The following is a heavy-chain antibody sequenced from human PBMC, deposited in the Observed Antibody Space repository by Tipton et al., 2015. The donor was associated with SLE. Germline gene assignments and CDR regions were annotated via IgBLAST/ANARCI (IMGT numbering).Heavy chain of an antibody. CDR2: IYTSGST. CDR3: ARAPGLRYAFDI. V-gene: IGHV4-61*02. CDR1: GGSISSGSYY. J-gene: IGHJ3*02. D-gene: IGHD5-12*01. Sequence: TLSLTCTVSGGSISSGSYYWSWIRQPAGKGLEWIGRIYTSGSTNYNPSLKSRATISVDTSKNQFSLKLSSVTAADTAVYYCARAPGLRYAFDIWGQGTMVTVSS.